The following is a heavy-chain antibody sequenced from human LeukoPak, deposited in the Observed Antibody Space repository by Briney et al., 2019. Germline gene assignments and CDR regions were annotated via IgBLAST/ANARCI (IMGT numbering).Heavy chain of an antibody. J-gene: IGHJ4*02. CDR3: ARQTGSGLFILP. Sequence: PSETLSLTCTVSGVSISSSNSYWGWIRQPPGKGLEWIGSIYYSGNTYYNASVKSRVTISIDSSKNQFSLMLSSVTAADTAVYYCARQTGSGLFILPGGQGTLVTVSS. V-gene: IGHV4-39*01. CDR1: GVSISSSNSY. CDR2: IYYSGNT. D-gene: IGHD3/OR15-3a*01.